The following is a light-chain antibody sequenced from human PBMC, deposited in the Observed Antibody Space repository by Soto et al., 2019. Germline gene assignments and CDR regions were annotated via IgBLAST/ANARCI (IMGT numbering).Light chain of an antibody. CDR1: PSVANF. V-gene: IGKV3-11*01. Sequence: EIVLIQSPATLSLSPGERATLSCRASPSVANFVAWYQQKPGQAPRLLIYGAFNRATGIPARFSGSGSGTDFTLTISSLEPEDFAVYYCQQRSNWPTFGGGTKVEIK. J-gene: IGKJ4*01. CDR2: GAF. CDR3: QQRSNWPT.